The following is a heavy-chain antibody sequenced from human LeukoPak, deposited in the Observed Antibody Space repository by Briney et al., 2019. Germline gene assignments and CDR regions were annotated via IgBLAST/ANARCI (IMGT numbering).Heavy chain of an antibody. CDR3: AKGRPAAGQYYFDY. J-gene: IGHJ4*02. Sequence: PSETLSLTCTVSGGSISSYFWSWIRQPPGKGLEWIGYVYYSGSTNYNPSLKSRVTISLDTSKNQFSLKLTSVSAADTAVYYCAKGRPAAGQYYFDYWGQGTLVTVSS. V-gene: IGHV4-59*12. CDR2: VYYSGST. CDR1: GGSISSYF. D-gene: IGHD6-13*01.